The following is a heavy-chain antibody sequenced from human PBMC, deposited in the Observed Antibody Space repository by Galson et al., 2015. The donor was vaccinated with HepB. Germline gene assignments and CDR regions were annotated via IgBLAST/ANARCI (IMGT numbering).Heavy chain of an antibody. CDR2: IYWDDDK. CDR3: ARTLRGERLFYFDY. V-gene: IGHV2-5*02. Sequence: PALVKPTQTLTLTCTFSGFSLSTSGVGVVWIRQPPGKALEWLALIYWDDDKRYSPSLKTRLTITKDTSKNQVVLKMTNMDPMDIATYYCARTLRGERLFYFDYWGQGTLVTVSS. CDR1: GFSLSTSGVG. D-gene: IGHD1-1*01. J-gene: IGHJ4*02.